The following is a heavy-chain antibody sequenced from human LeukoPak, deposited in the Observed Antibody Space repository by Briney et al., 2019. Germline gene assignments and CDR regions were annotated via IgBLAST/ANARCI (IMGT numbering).Heavy chain of an antibody. CDR3: ARGRGPRGAFDI. D-gene: IGHD3-10*01. CDR2: IYTSGTT. CDR1: GGSISTGSYY. Sequence: SETLSLTCTVSGGSISTGSYYWSWIRLPAGKGLEWIGRIYTSGTTNYNPSLKSRVTISVDTSKNLFSLTLSSVTAADTAVYYCARGRGPRGAFDIWGQGTMVTVSS. J-gene: IGHJ3*02. V-gene: IGHV4-61*02.